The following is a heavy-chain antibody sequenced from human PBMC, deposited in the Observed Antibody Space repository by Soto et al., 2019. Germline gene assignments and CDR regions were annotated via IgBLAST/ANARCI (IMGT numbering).Heavy chain of an antibody. Sequence: EVQLVESGGGLVQPGGSLRLSCAASGFTFSSYAMSWVRQAPGKGLEWVANIREDGGERNFVDTVKCRFTISRDNAMNSLFLQMNSLRAEDTAVYYCARTRITVTPPPLADPSKYYYYCMDVWGEGTTVTVSS. CDR3: ARTRITVTPPPLADPSKYYYYCMDV. CDR2: IREDGGER. D-gene: IGHD4-4*01. V-gene: IGHV3-7*01. CDR1: GFTFSSYA. J-gene: IGHJ6*03.